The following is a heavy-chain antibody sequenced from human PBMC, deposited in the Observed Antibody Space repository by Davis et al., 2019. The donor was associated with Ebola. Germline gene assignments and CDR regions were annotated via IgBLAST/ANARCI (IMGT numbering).Heavy chain of an antibody. Sequence: GGSLRLSCAASGFTFSSYSMNWVRQASGKGLEWVGRIRSKANSYATAYAASVKGRFTISRDDSKNTAYLQMNSLKTEDTAVYYCTCSSSSVGDYWGQGTLVTVSS. CDR1: GFTFSSYS. D-gene: IGHD6-6*01. CDR2: IRSKANSYAT. J-gene: IGHJ4*02. CDR3: TCSSSSVGDY. V-gene: IGHV3-73*01.